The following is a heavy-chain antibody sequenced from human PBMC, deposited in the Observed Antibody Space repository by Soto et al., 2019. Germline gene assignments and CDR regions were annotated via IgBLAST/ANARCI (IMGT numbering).Heavy chain of an antibody. V-gene: IGHV4-34*01. CDR2: INHSGST. CDR3: ARSVSRLLWFGEFRNWFDP. J-gene: IGHJ5*02. D-gene: IGHD3-10*01. Sequence: SEPMSLSCAVYGGNFSGYYWSWIRKKKGKGLEWIGEINHSGSTNYNPSLKSRVTISVDTSKNQFSLKLSSVTAADTAVYYCARSVSRLLWFGEFRNWFDPWGQGTLVTVSS. CDR1: GGNFSGYY.